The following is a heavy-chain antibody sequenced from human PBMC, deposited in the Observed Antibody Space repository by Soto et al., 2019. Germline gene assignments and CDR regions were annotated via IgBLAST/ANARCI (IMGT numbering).Heavy chain of an antibody. CDR2: ISGSGGST. D-gene: IGHD1-26*01. Sequence: PGGSLRLSCAASGFTFSSYAMSWVRQAPGKGLEWVSAISGSGGSTYYADSVRGRFTISRDNSKNTLFLQMNSLRAEDAAVYYCARGTYSGVFDYWGQGTLVTVSS. CDR1: GFTFSSYA. V-gene: IGHV3-23*01. J-gene: IGHJ4*02. CDR3: ARGTYSGVFDY.